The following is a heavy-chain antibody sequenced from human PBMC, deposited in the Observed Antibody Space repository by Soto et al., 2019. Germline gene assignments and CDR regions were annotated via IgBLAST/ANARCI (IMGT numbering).Heavy chain of an antibody. Sequence: GASVKVSCKASGYTFTSYGISWVRQAPGQGLEWMGWISAYNGNTNYAQKLQGRVTMTTDTSTSTAYMELRSLRSDDTAVYYCASIVSSGAGFGAFDIWGQGTMVTVSS. J-gene: IGHJ3*02. CDR2: ISAYNGNT. CDR3: ASIVSSGAGFGAFDI. V-gene: IGHV1-18*01. CDR1: GYTFTSYG. D-gene: IGHD1-26*01.